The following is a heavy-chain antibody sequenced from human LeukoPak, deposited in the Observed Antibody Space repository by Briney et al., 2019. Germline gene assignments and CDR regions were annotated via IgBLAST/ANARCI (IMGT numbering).Heavy chain of an antibody. CDR2: INPSDGTT. V-gene: IGHV1-46*01. J-gene: IGHJ4*02. CDR1: GYTFAKSDY. Sequence: ASVKVSCKASGYTFAKSDYIHWVRQAPGQGPEWMGIINPSDGTTFYAQKFQGRVTMTRDTSTNTAYMELSSLGPEDPAVFYCARGATDMDFDYWGQGSLVTVSS. CDR3: ARGATDMDFDY.